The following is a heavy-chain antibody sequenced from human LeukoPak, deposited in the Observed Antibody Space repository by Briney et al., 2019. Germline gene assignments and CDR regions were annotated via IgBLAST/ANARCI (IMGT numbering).Heavy chain of an antibody. Sequence: GGSLRLSCAASGFTFSNYYMSWVRQAPGEGLEWVSSIRIGGDPIYADSVEGRFSIYRDDSENTLYLQMSSLRADDTAVYYCAKDHSGSHYRHDYWGQGTLVTVSS. CDR3: AKDHSGSHYRHDY. D-gene: IGHD1-26*01. J-gene: IGHJ4*02. CDR2: SIRIGGDP. V-gene: IGHV3-23*01. CDR1: GFTFSNYY.